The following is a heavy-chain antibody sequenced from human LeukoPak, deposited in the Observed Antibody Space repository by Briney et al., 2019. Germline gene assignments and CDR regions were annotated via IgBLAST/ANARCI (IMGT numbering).Heavy chain of an antibody. J-gene: IGHJ4*02. D-gene: IGHD1-1*01. CDR2: INPNSGGT. CDR1: GYTFTGYY. Sequence: ASVKVSCKASGYTFTGYYMHWVRQAPGQGREWMGWINPNSGGTNYAQKFQGRVTMTRDTSISTAYTELSRLRSDDTAVYYCARDLIQLELYYFDYWGQGTLVTVSS. V-gene: IGHV1-2*02. CDR3: ARDLIQLELYYFDY.